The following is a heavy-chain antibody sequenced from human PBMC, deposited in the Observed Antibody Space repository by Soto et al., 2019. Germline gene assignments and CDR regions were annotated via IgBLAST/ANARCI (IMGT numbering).Heavy chain of an antibody. CDR3: ASPPYYDFPYYGMDV. Sequence: AQTLSLTCTISGGSTSSSSYYWGWIRQPPGKGLEWIGSIYYSGSTYYNPSLKSRVTISVDTSKNQFSLKLSSVTAADTAVYYCASPPYYDFPYYGMDVWGQGTTVT. D-gene: IGHD3-3*01. CDR1: GGSTSSSSYY. CDR2: IYYSGST. V-gene: IGHV4-39*01. J-gene: IGHJ6*01.